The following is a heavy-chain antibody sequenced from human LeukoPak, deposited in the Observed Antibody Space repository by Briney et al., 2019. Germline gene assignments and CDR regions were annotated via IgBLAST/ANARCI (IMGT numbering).Heavy chain of an antibody. CDR2: ISDDGNNK. Sequence: TGGSLRLSCAASGFTFSNYAVHWVRQAPGKGLEWVALISDDGNNKYYTNSVKGRFTISRDNSKNTLYLQMNSLRAKDTAVYYCATRTSGAFDFWGQGTMVIVS. CDR3: ATRTSGAFDF. J-gene: IGHJ3*01. CDR1: GFTFSNYA. V-gene: IGHV3-30-3*01.